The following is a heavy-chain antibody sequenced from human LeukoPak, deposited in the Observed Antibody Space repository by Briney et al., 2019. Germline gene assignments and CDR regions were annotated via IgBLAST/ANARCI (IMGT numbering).Heavy chain of an antibody. CDR3: ARSTYYYDSSGYYY. V-gene: IGHV1-69*04. Sequence: GASVKVSCKASGGTFSSYAISWVRQAPGQGLEWMGRIIPILGIANYAQKFQGRVTITADKSTSTAYMELSSLGSEDTAVYYCARSTYYYDSSGYYYWGQGTLVTVSS. CDR2: IIPILGIA. CDR1: GGTFSSYA. D-gene: IGHD3-22*01. J-gene: IGHJ4*02.